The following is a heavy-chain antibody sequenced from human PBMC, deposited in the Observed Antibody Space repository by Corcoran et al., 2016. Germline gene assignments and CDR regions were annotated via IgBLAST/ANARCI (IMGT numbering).Heavy chain of an antibody. Sequence: QVQLQESGPGLVKPSETLSLTCTVSGGSISSYYWSWIRQPPGKGLEWIGYIYYSGSTNYNPSLKSRVTISVDTSKNQFSLKLSSVTAADTAVYYGARLSGSTTTGDYWGQGTLVTVSS. V-gene: IGHV4-59*01. D-gene: IGHD1-1*01. CDR1: GGSISSYY. J-gene: IGHJ4*02. CDR2: IYYSGST. CDR3: ARLSGSTTTGDY.